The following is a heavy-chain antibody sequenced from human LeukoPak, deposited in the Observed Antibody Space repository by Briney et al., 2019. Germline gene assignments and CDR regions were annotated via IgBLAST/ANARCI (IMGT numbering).Heavy chain of an antibody. CDR1: GFTFSSYG. CDR2: ISGSGGST. D-gene: IGHD3-22*01. Sequence: GGSLRLSCAASGFTFSSYGMSWVRQAPGKGLEWVSAISGSGGSTYYADSVKGRFTISRDNSKNTLYLQMNSLRAEDTAIYYCARINDYYDSSGYYYYYYYMDVWGKGTTVTVSS. V-gene: IGHV3-23*01. J-gene: IGHJ6*03. CDR3: ARINDYYDSSGYYYYYYYMDV.